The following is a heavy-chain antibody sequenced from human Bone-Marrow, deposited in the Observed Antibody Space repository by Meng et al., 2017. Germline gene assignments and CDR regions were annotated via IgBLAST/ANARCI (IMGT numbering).Heavy chain of an antibody. J-gene: IGHJ4*02. CDR3: ARGRYSSGLLDY. CDR1: GYTFTSYA. Sequence: ASVKVSCKASGYTFTSYAMHWVGQAPGQRLEWMGWSNAGNGNTKYSQEFQGRVTITRDTSASTAYMELSSLRSEDMAVYYCARGRYSSGLLDYWGQGTLVTVSS. CDR2: SNAGNGNT. D-gene: IGHD6-19*01. V-gene: IGHV1-3*02.